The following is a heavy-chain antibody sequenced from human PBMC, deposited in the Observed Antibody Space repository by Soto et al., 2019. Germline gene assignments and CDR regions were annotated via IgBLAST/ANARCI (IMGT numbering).Heavy chain of an antibody. V-gene: IGHV1-18*01. D-gene: IGHD4-17*01. CDR2: ISAYNGNT. CDR3: ARGVGDYWGTGYYYMDV. J-gene: IGHJ6*03. Sequence: ASVKVSCKASGYTFTSYGISWVRQAPGQGLEWMGWISAYNGNTNYAQKLQGRVTMTTDTSTSTAYMELRSLRSDDTAVYYCARGVGDYWGTGYYYMDVWGKGTTVTVSS. CDR1: GYTFTSYG.